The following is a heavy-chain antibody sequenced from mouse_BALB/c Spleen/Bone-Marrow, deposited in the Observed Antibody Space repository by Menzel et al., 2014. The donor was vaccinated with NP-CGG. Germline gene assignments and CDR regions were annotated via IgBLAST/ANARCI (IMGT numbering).Heavy chain of an antibody. Sequence: EVMLVESGAELVKPGASVKLSCTASGFNIKDTYMHWVKQRPEQGLEWIGRIDPANVNTKYDPKFQGKATITADTSSNTAYLQLSSLTSEGTAIYYCASYVYGYYFDYWGQGTTLTVSS. V-gene: IGHV14-3*02. J-gene: IGHJ2*01. D-gene: IGHD1-1*01. CDR3: ASYVYGYYFDY. CDR1: GFNIKDTY. CDR2: IDPANVNT.